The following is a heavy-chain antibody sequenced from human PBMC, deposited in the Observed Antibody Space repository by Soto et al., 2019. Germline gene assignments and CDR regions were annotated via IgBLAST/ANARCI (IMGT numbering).Heavy chain of an antibody. CDR3: ARVRVSSYYDSSGYPMDV. CDR2: IWYDGSNK. D-gene: IGHD3-22*01. J-gene: IGHJ6*02. Sequence: GGSLRLSCAASGCTFSSYGMHWVRQAPGKGLEWVAVIWYDGSNKYYADSVKGRFTISRDNSKNTLYLQMNSLRAEDTAVYYCARVRVSSYYDSSGYPMDVWGQGTTVTVSS. V-gene: IGHV3-33*01. CDR1: GCTFSSYG.